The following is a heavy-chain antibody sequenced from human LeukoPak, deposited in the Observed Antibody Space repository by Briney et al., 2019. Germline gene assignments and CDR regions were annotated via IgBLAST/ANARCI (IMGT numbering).Heavy chain of an antibody. CDR3: AGHSGGYAY. CDR1: GGSFSGYY. J-gene: IGHJ4*02. CDR2: INHSGST. V-gene: IGHV4-34*01. Sequence: SETLSLTCAVYGGSFSGYYWSWIRQPPGKGLEWIGEINHSGSTNYNPSLKSRVTISVDTSKNQFSLKLSSVTAADTAVYYCAGHSGGYAYWGQGTLVTVSS. D-gene: IGHD5-12*01.